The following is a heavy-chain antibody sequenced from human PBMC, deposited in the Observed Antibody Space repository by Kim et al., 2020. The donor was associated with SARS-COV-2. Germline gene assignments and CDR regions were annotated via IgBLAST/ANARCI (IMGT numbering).Heavy chain of an antibody. CDR2: IVPIFGTP. D-gene: IGHD1-1*01. Sequence: SVKVSCKASGATFSNYAFTWVRQAPGQRLECLGGIVPIFGTPKYTQKFQGRVTITADESTSTAYMELSSLSSEDTAIYYCARARGTFGTPFDYWGQGTLVTVAS. J-gene: IGHJ4*02. V-gene: IGHV1-69*13. CDR3: ARARGTFGTPFDY. CDR1: GATFSNYA.